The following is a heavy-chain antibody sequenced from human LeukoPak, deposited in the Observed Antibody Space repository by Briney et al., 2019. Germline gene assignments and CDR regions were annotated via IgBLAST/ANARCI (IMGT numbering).Heavy chain of an antibody. Sequence: ASVKVSCKASGYTFTSYGIIWVRQAPGQGLEWMGWISAYNGNTNYAQKLQGRVTMTTDTSTSTAYMELRSLRSDDTAVYYCARARGSGYDSGFDYWGQGTLVTVSS. CDR3: ARARGSGYDSGFDY. CDR1: GYTFTSYG. CDR2: ISAYNGNT. J-gene: IGHJ4*02. D-gene: IGHD5-12*01. V-gene: IGHV1-18*01.